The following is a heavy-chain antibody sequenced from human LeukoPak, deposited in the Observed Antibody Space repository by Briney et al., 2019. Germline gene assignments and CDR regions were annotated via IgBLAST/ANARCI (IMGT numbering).Heavy chain of an antibody. CDR1: GFTFSSYA. V-gene: IGHV3-64*01. J-gene: IGHJ4*02. CDR2: ISSDGDRT. Sequence: GGSLRLSCVASGFTFSSYAMHWVRQAPGKGLEFVSGISSDGDRTYYVSSVRGRFIISRDNSKNTLDLQMGSLRGDDMAVYYCARGGRSGSHDKFDYWGQGTLVTVSS. D-gene: IGHD1-26*01. CDR3: ARGGRSGSHDKFDY.